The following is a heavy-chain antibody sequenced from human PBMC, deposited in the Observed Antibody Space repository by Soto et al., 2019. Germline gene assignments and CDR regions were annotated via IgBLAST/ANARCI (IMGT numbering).Heavy chain of an antibody. D-gene: IGHD3-10*01. CDR3: ARWWFGEFFDY. V-gene: IGHV4-30-4*01. J-gene: IGHJ4*02. Sequence: SETLSLTCTVSGGSISSGDYYWSWIRQPPGKGLEWIGYIYYSGSTYYNPSPKSRVTISVDTSKNQFSLKLSSVTAADTAVYYCARWWFGEFFDYWGQGTLVTVSS. CDR2: IYYSGST. CDR1: GGSISSGDYY.